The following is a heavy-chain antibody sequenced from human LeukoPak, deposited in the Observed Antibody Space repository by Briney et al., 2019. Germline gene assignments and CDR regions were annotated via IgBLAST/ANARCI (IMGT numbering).Heavy chain of an antibody. J-gene: IGHJ3*02. CDR1: GFTFSNYW. D-gene: IGHD3-10*01. V-gene: IGHV3-74*01. Sequence: GGSLRLSCAASGFTFSNYWMHWVRRAPGRGLVWVSRITSDASSTSYADSVKGRFTISRDNAKNTLYLRMNSLRAEDTAVYYCAREFEGQEAGAYGSGSYDVFDIWGQGTMVTVSS. CDR2: ITSDASST. CDR3: AREFEGQEAGAYGSGSYDVFDI.